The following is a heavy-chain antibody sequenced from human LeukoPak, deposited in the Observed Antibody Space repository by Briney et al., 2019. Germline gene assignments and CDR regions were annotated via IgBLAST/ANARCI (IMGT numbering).Heavy chain of an antibody. D-gene: IGHD6-13*01. CDR1: GFTFSSYG. V-gene: IGHV3-30*02. CDR2: IRYDGSNK. J-gene: IGHJ4*02. CDR3: AKDMGYSSSWYGFDY. Sequence: GGSLRLSCAASGFTFSSYGMHWVRQAPGKGLEWVAFIRYDGSNKYYADSVKGRFTISRDNSKNTLYLQMNSLRAEDTAVYYCAKDMGYSSSWYGFDYWGQGTLVTVSS.